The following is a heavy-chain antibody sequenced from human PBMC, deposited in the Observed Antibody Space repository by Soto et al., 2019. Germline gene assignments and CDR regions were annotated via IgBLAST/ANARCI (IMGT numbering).Heavy chain of an antibody. V-gene: IGHV1-46*01. CDR2: INPSGGST. J-gene: IGHJ4*02. D-gene: IGHD6-19*01. Sequence: QVQLVQSGAEVKKPGASVKVSCKASGYTFTSYYMHWVRQAPGQGLEWMGIINPSGGSTSYAQKFQGRVTMPRDTSTSTVYMELSSLRSEDTAVYYCARVRRAVAGKAGEFDYWGQGTLVTVSS. CDR1: GYTFTSYY. CDR3: ARVRRAVAGKAGEFDY.